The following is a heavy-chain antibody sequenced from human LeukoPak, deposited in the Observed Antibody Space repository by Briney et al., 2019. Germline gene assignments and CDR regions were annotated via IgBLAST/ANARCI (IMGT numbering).Heavy chain of an antibody. CDR3: ANPPTVTRFDY. CDR2: ISGSGDNT. CDR1: GFTFSSYA. D-gene: IGHD4-11*01. Sequence: GGSLRLSCAASGFTFSSYAMNWVRQAPGKGLEWVSSISGSGDNTYYADSVKGRFNISRDNSKNTLYLQMNSLRAEDTAVYHCANPPTVTRFDYWGQGTLVTVSS. J-gene: IGHJ4*02. V-gene: IGHV3-23*01.